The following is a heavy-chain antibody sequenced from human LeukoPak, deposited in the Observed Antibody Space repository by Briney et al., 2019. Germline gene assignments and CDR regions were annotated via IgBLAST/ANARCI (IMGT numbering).Heavy chain of an antibody. D-gene: IGHD6-19*01. Sequence: SETLSLTCTVSGVSISNYYWSWIRRPPGKGLEWIGYIYYSGSTNYNPSLKSRVTISVDKSKNQFSLNLSSVTAADTAVYYCAISTSGWPQWGQGTLVTVSS. CDR3: AISTSGWPQ. V-gene: IGHV4-59*12. J-gene: IGHJ4*02. CDR2: IYYSGST. CDR1: GVSISNYY.